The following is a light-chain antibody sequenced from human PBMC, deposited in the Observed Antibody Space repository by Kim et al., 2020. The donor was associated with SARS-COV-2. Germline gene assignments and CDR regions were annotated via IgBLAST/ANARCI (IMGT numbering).Light chain of an antibody. CDR1: QSVSRN. CDR2: GAS. CDR3: QEYNNWPPKYT. V-gene: IGKV3-15*01. J-gene: IGKJ2*01. Sequence: EIVMTQSPATLSVSPGERATLSCRASQSVSRNLAWYQQKSGQAPRILIYGASNRATGIPGRFSGSGSGTEFTLTISSLQSEDFAVYYCQEYNNWPPKYTFGQGTKLEI.